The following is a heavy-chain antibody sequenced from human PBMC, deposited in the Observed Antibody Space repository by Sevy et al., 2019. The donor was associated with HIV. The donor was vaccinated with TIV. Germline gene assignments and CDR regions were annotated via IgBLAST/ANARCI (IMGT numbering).Heavy chain of an antibody. Sequence: GGSLRLSCAASGFTFISYPMSWVRQAPGKGLEWVSSISASGGYTYYADSVKGRFTISRDNSRNTVDLEINSLRAEDTAVYYCASFGGSYSSDYWGQGTLVTVSS. CDR3: ASFGGSYSSDY. CDR1: GFTFISYP. J-gene: IGHJ4*02. D-gene: IGHD1-26*01. V-gene: IGHV3-23*01. CDR2: ISASGGYT.